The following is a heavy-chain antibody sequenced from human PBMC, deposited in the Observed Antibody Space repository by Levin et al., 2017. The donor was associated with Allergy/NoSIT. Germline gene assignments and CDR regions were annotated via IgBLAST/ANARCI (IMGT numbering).Heavy chain of an antibody. D-gene: IGHD3-10*01. J-gene: IGHJ6*02. CDR3: ARVRLYDSGKYYGLDV. CDR2: IIPISGVA. CDR1: GDTFSSYA. V-gene: IGHV1-69*10. Sequence: SVKVSCKASGDTFSSYAISWVRQAPGQGLEWMGGIIPISGVANYAQKFQGRVTITADKSTRTAYMELSSLRSEDTAVYYCARVRLYDSGKYYGLDVWGQGTTVTVSS.